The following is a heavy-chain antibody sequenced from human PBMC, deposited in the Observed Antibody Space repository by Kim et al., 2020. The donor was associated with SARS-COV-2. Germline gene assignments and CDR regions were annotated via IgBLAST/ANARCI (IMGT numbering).Heavy chain of an antibody. CDR1: GYTFTSYG. D-gene: IGHD3-16*02. CDR2: ISAYNGNT. J-gene: IGHJ4*02. CDR3: ARNQPFSFGGVIVRAGYYFDY. V-gene: IGHV1-18*01. Sequence: ASVKVSCKASGYTFTSYGISWVRQAPGQGLEWMGWISAYNGNTNYAQKLQGRVTMTTDTSTSTAYMELRSLRSDDTAVYYCARNQPFSFGGVIVRAGYYFDYWGQGTLVTVSS.